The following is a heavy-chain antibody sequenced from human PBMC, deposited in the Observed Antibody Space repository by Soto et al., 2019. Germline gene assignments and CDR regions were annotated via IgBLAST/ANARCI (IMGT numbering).Heavy chain of an antibody. J-gene: IGHJ4*02. D-gene: IGHD3-3*01. CDR1: GGSFKSGSYA. V-gene: IGHV4-61*01. Sequence: XTLSLACTVSGGSFKSGSYAWSWIRQPPGKGLEWIWYVYHTGRTRYNPSLKSRVSISMDTSKNQFALNMDYVTAADTAVYFCARDFAYFDYWGQGPLVTVSS. CDR2: VYHTGRT. CDR3: ARDFAYFDY.